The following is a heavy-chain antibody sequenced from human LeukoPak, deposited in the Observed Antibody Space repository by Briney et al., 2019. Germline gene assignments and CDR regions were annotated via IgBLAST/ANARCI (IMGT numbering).Heavy chain of an antibody. CDR1: GFTFSSYA. CDR3: AKDHYGSGSYGYYYYYGMDV. D-gene: IGHD3-10*01. CDR2: ISGSGGST. Sequence: GGSLRLSCAASGFTFSSYAMSWVRQAPGKGLEWVSAISGSGGSTYYADSVKGRFTISRDNSKNTLYLQMNSLRAEDTAVCYCAKDHYGSGSYGYYYYYGMDVWGQGTTVTVSS. V-gene: IGHV3-23*01. J-gene: IGHJ6*02.